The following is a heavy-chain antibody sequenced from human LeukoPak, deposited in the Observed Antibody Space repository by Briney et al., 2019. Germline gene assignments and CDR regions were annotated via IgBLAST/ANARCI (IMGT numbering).Heavy chain of an antibody. CDR3: ARAHSSWYDY. Sequence: SETLSLTCTVSGGSISSSSYYWGWIRQPPGKGLEWIGSIYYTGSSYYNPSLKSRVTISVDTSKNQFSLKLSSVTAADTAVYYCARAHSSWYDYWGQGTLVTVSS. CDR1: GGSISSSSYY. D-gene: IGHD6-13*01. V-gene: IGHV4-39*07. CDR2: IYYTGSS. J-gene: IGHJ4*02.